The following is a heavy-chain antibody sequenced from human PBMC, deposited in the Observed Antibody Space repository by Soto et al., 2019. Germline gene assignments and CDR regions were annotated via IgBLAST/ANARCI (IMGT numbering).Heavy chain of an antibody. CDR2: IIPIFGTA. D-gene: IGHD5-18*01. V-gene: IGHV1-69*13. CDR3: ARDSRGYRYGIYFDY. Sequence: EASVKVSCKASGATFSSYAISWVRQAPGQGLEWMGGIIPIFGTANYAQKFQGRVTTTADESTSTAYMELSSLRSEDTAVYYCARDSRGYRYGIYFDYWGQGTLVTLSS. J-gene: IGHJ4*02. CDR1: GATFSSYA.